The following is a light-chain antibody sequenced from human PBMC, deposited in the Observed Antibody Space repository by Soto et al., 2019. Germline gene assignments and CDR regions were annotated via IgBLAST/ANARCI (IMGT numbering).Light chain of an antibody. CDR2: GNT. V-gene: IGLV1-40*01. Sequence: QLVLTQPPSVSGAPGQRVTISCTGSSSNIGSTYDVQWYQQLPGTAPQLLIHGNTDRPSGVPDRFSGSKSGTSASLAITGLQADDEADYYCQSYDDSLSVHYVFGTGTKVTVL. CDR1: SSNIGSTYD. J-gene: IGLJ1*01. CDR3: QSYDDSLSVHYV.